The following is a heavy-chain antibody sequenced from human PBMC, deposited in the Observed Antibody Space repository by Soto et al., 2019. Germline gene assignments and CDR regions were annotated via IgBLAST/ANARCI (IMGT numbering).Heavy chain of an antibody. D-gene: IGHD3-9*01. CDR2: IYYIGST. J-gene: IGHJ4*02. V-gene: IGHV4-31*03. Sequence: QVQLQESGPGLVKPSQTLSLTCTVSGGSISSGGYYWSWIRQHPGKGLEWIGYIYYIGSTYYNPSLKCRVTISVDTSKNQFSLKLGSVSAADTAVYYCARSYYDILTGYYNPLEYWGQGTLVTVSS. CDR1: GGSISSGGYY. CDR3: ARSYYDILTGYYNPLEY.